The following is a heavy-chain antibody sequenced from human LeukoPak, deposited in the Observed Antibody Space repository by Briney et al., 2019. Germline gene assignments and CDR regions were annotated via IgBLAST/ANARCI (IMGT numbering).Heavy chain of an antibody. CDR2: IHTNGGP. V-gene: IGHV4-4*07. D-gene: IGHD5-12*01. J-gene: IGHJ4*02. Sequence: SWETLSLTCTVSGASITSFYYNWIRQSAGKGLEWIGRIHTNGGPDYRPSLNSRVTMSVDTSKKQISLKLTSVTAADTAVYFCSRGGGYGDYWGQGILVTVSS. CDR3: SRGGGYGDY. CDR1: GASITSFY.